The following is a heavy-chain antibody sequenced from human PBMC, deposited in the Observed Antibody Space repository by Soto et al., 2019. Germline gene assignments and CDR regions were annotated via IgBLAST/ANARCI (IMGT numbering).Heavy chain of an antibody. CDR3: ARELGYCSSTSCARGHYYYCGMGV. V-gene: IGHV4-4*02. CDR2: IYHSGST. D-gene: IGHD2-2*01. J-gene: IGHJ6*02. CDR1: GGSISSSNW. Sequence: SETLSLTCAVSGGSISSSNWWSWVRQPPGKGLEWIGEIYHSGSTNYNPSLKSRVTISVDKSKNQFSLKLSSVTAADTAVYYCARELGYCSSTSCARGHYYYCGMGVWGQGTTVTVSS.